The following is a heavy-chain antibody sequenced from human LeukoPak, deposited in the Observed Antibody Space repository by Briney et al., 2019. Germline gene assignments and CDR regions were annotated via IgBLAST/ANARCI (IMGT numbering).Heavy chain of an antibody. J-gene: IGHJ4*02. CDR3: AIEPTVTLFDS. CDR1: GGSLSSYY. Sequence: KPAETLSLTCTVSGGSLSSYYGSWLRQPPGKGREWFGYIFYSGSNNYNPSLKRRVTISVDTSKNQFSLKLSSVTAADTAVYYGAIEPTVTLFDSWGQGTPVTVSS. CDR2: IFYSGSN. D-gene: IGHD4-17*01. V-gene: IGHV4-59*01.